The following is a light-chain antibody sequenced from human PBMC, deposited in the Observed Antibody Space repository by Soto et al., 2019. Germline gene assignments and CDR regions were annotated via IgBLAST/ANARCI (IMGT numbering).Light chain of an antibody. J-gene: IGKJ1*01. CDR3: QQYNDWPLT. V-gene: IGKV3-15*01. CDR1: QSVSSN. CDR2: GAF. Sequence: EIVMPQSPVTLSVSPGERVTLSCMASQSVSSNLAWYQQKPGQAPSLLIYGAFTRATGIPARFSGTGSGTEFTLTISSLQSEDFALYYCQQYNDWPLTFGQGTKVDI.